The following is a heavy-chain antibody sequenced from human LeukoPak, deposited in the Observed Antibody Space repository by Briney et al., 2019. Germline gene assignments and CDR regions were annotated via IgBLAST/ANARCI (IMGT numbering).Heavy chain of an antibody. CDR3: ARWDDSAWAFGN. Sequence: SETLSLTCIVSGGSISRYSWNWIRQSPGKGLEWIGYIAHSGAISYKSSLRSRVTISVDTSKNQLSLRLTSVTAADTAVYYCARWDDSAWAFGNWGPGTLVTVSS. J-gene: IGHJ4*02. CDR1: GGSISRYS. V-gene: IGHV4-59*08. D-gene: IGHD6-19*01. CDR2: IAHSGAI.